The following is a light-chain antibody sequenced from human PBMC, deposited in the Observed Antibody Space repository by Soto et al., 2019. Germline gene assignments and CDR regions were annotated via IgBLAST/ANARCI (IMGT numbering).Light chain of an antibody. CDR1: TSDIGAGYD. CDR2: GNF. Sequence: QSVLTQPPSVSGAPGQRVTISCTGSTSDIGAGYDVHWYHQLPGTAPKLLIYGNFNRPSGVPDRFSGSKSGTSASLAITGLQAEDEADYYCQSYDGSLSGYVFGGGTKLTVL. CDR3: QSYDGSLSGYV. V-gene: IGLV1-40*01. J-gene: IGLJ2*01.